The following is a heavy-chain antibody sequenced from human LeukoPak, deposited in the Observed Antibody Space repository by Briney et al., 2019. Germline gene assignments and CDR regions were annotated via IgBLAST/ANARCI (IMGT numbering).Heavy chain of an antibody. CDR1: GGSFSGYC. V-gene: IGHV4-34*01. CDR3: ASNYYDSSGYYYERY. J-gene: IGHJ4*02. Sequence: SETLSLTCAVYGGSFSGYCWSWIRQPPGKGLEWIGEINHSGSTNYNPSLKSRVTISVDTSKNQFSLKLSSVTAADTAVYYCASNYYDSSGYYYERYWGQGTLVTVSS. CDR2: INHSGST. D-gene: IGHD3-22*01.